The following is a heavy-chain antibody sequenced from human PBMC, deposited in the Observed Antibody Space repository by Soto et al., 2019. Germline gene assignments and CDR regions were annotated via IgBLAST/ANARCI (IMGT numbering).Heavy chain of an antibody. V-gene: IGHV1-8*01. CDR2: MNPNSGDT. CDR3: ARGWDGDWFDP. D-gene: IGHD1-26*01. CDR1: GYTFTSYE. J-gene: IGHJ5*02. Sequence: QVQLVQSGAEVRKPGASVKVSCKASGYTFTSYEINWVRQAPGQGLEWMGWMNPNSGDTGYSPKFQGSVTMTWNTSISTAYMELRSLRLEDPAVYYCARGWDGDWFDPWGQGTLVTVSS.